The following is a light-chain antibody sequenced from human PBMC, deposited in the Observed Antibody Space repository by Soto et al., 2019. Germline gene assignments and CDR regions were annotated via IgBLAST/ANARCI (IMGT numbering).Light chain of an antibody. Sequence: IVLAQSPAILALSPLDRGPLXCRASQSVSSSYLAWYQHRPGQAPRLLIHGASSRVTGIPDRFSGSGSGTDFTLTTTRLEPEDFAVYYCQQYQSLTFGGGTKVDNK. J-gene: IGKJ4*01. CDR2: GAS. CDR1: QSVSSSY. V-gene: IGKV3-20*01. CDR3: QQYQSLT.